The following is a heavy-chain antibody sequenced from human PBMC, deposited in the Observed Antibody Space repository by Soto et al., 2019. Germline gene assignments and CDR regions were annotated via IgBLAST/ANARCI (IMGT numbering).Heavy chain of an antibody. CDR1: GGTFSSYA. D-gene: IGHD4-17*01. CDR2: IIPIFGTA. V-gene: IGHV1-69*13. CDR3: ARGDSTVVTRFDYYYGMDV. J-gene: IGHJ6*02. Sequence: SVKVSCKASGGTFSSYAISWVRQAPGQRLEWMGGIIPIFGTANYAQKFQGRVTITADESTSTAYMELSSLRSEDTAVYYCARGDSTVVTRFDYYYGMDVWGQGTTVTVSS.